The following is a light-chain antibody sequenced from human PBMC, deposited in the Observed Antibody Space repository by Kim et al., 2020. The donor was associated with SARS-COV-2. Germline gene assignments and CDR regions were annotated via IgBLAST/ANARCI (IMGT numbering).Light chain of an antibody. J-gene: IGKJ4*02. CDR2: AAC. CDR3: RKLNIYPRT. CDR1: QGISSY. Sequence: IQLTQSPSSLSASVEDRVTITCRDSQGISSYLAWLQPKPGKAPNPLIYAACTLQSGVPSRFSGSGSGTDFTLPISGLQLEDFACCYCRKLNIYPRTFGGGNKVYIK. V-gene: IGKV1-9*01.